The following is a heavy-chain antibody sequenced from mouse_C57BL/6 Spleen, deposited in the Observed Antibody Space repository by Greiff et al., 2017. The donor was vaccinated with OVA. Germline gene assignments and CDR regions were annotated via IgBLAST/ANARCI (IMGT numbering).Heavy chain of an antibody. V-gene: IGHV5-4*01. CDR3: ARALLRSDWYFDV. Sequence: EVQGVESGGGLVKPGGSLKLSCAASGFTFSSYAMSWVRQTPEKRLEWVATISDGGSYTYYPDNVKGRFTISRDNAKNNLYLQMSHLKSEDTAMYYCARALLRSDWYFDVWGTGTTVTVSS. CDR2: ISDGGSYT. J-gene: IGHJ1*03. D-gene: IGHD1-1*01. CDR1: GFTFSSYA.